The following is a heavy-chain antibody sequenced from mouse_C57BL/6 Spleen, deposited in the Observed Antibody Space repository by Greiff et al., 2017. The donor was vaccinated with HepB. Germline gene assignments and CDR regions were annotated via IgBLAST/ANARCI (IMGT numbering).Heavy chain of an antibody. V-gene: IGHV5-9-1*02. CDR3: TRALTGTFDY. J-gene: IGHJ2*01. CDR2: ISSGGDYI. Sequence: EVKLMESGEGLVKPGGSLKLSCAASGFTFSSYAMSWVRQTPEKRLEWVAYISSGGDYIYYADTVKGRFTISRDNARNTLYLQMSSLKSEYTAMYYCTRALTGTFDYWGQGTTLTVSS. CDR1: GFTFSSYA. D-gene: IGHD4-1*01.